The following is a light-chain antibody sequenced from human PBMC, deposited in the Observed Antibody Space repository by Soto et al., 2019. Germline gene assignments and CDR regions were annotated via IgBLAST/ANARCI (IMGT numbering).Light chain of an antibody. CDR3: HQYNNWPLT. CDR1: QSVAWN. J-gene: IGKJ4*01. V-gene: IGKV3-15*01. CDR2: GAS. Sequence: EIVMTQSPVTLSVSPGEGATLSCMASQSVAWNLAWYQQKPGQAPRLLIYGASTRATGIPARFSGSGSGTEFTLTISSLQSEDFALYYCHQYNNWPLTFGGGTKVEIK.